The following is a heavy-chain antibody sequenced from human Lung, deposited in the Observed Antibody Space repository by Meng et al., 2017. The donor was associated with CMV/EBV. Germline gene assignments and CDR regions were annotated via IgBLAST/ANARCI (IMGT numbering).Heavy chain of an antibody. V-gene: IGHV1-2*02. Sequence: ASXXVSXKASGGTFSNYAISWVRQAPGQGLEWMGWINPNSGGTNYAQKFQGRVTMTRDTSISTAYMELSRLRSDDTAVYYCASLLGYCSSTSCYEGNYYFDYWXQGTLVTVSS. J-gene: IGHJ4*02. D-gene: IGHD2-2*01. CDR2: INPNSGGT. CDR3: ASLLGYCSSTSCYEGNYYFDY. CDR1: GGTFSNYA.